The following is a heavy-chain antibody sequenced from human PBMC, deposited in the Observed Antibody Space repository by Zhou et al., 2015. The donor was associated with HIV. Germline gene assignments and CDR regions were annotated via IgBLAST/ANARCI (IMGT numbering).Heavy chain of an antibody. CDR2: ITPMFQME. D-gene: IGHD3-22*01. CDR3: ARSSGNYDFAFDI. J-gene: IGHJ3*02. V-gene: IGHV1-69*04. Sequence: LMQSGTEVTKPGSSVKVSCKASGGTFSGSDMSWVRQAPGQGLEWMGSITPMFQMETYAEKFRARLTITVDKSTRVAYMELSSLTSEDAAVYYCARSSGNYDFAFDIWGQGTRVIVSS. CDR1: GGTFSGSD.